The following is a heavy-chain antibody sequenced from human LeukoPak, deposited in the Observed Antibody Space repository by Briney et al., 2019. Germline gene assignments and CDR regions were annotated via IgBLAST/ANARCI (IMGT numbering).Heavy chain of an antibody. J-gene: IGHJ4*02. CDR2: ISTQSGNT. D-gene: IGHD4-17*01. CDR3: ARGAYGDK. Sequence: ASVKVSCKASGYTLTSYGINWMRQAPGQGLEWMGWISTQSGNTNYAQKVQGRLTLTTDRSTNTAYMELRSPRSDDTAVYYCARGAYGDKWGQGTMVTVSS. CDR1: GYTLTSYG. V-gene: IGHV1-18*01.